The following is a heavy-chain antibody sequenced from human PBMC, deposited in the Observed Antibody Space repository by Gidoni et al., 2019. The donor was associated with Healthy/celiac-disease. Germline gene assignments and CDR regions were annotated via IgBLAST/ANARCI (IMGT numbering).Heavy chain of an antibody. J-gene: IGHJ4*02. V-gene: IGHV3-23*01. Sequence: EVQLLESGGGLVQPGGSLRLSCAASGFTFSSYAMSWVRQAPGKGLEWVSAISGSGGSTYYADSVKGRFTISRDNSKNTLYLQMNSLRAEDTAVYYCAKDIYPPDLAIKLLYGDYEESGDYWGQGTLVTVSS. CDR1: GFTFSSYA. CDR3: AKDIYPPDLAIKLLYGDYEESGDY. D-gene: IGHD4-17*01. CDR2: ISGSGGST.